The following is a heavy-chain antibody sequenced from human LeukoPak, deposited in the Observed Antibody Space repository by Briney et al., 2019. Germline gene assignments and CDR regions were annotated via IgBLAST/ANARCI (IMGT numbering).Heavy chain of an antibody. J-gene: IGHJ4*02. Sequence: SETLSLTCTVSGGSISSYYWSWIRQPPGKGLEWIGYIYYSGSTNYNPSLKSRVTISVDTSKNQFSLKLSSVTAADTAVYYCARVPDSSSSTYFDYWGQGTLVTVSS. CDR2: IYYSGST. CDR1: GGSISSYY. D-gene: IGHD6-6*01. CDR3: ARVPDSSSSTYFDY. V-gene: IGHV4-59*01.